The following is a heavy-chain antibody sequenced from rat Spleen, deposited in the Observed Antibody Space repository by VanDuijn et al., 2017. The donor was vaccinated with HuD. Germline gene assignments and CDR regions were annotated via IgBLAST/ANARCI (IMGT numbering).Heavy chain of an antibody. J-gene: IGHJ2*01. CDR2: IWAGGST. D-gene: IGHD1-12*03. Sequence: QVQLKESGPGLVQPSETLSLTCTVSGFSLTSYSVSWVRQPSGKGLVWMGTIWAGGSTNYNSAVQSRLSISSDTSKSQIFLKMNSLQTEDTAMYFCARSALMVTPLFDYWGQGVMVTVSS. CDR3: ARSALMVTPLFDY. V-gene: IGHV2-16*01. CDR1: GFSLTSYS.